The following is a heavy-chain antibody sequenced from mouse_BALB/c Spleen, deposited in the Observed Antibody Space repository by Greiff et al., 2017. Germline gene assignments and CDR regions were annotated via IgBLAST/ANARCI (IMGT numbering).Heavy chain of an antibody. CDR3: ARSEDGYLYAMDY. D-gene: IGHD2-3*01. J-gene: IGHJ4*01. Sequence: EVQLVESGGGLVQPGGSRKLSCAASGFTFSSFGMHWVRQAPEKGLEWVAYISSGSSTIYYADTVKGRFTISRDNPKNTLFLQMTSLRSEDTAMYYCARSEDGYLYAMDYWGQGTSVTVSS. V-gene: IGHV5-17*02. CDR2: ISSGSSTI. CDR1: GFTFSSFG.